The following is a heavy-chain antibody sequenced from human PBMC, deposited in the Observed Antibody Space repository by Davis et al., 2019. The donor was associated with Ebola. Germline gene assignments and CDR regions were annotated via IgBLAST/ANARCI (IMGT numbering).Heavy chain of an antibody. CDR3: GKGGTERG. V-gene: IGHV3-23*01. CDR2: ISGSGGST. CDR1: GFTFSSYG. D-gene: IGHD1-1*01. J-gene: IGHJ4*02. Sequence: GESLKISCAASGFTFSSYGMTWVRQAPGKGLEWVSSISGSGGSTYYADSVKGRFTISRDNSKNTLYLQMNSLRVEDTAVYYCGKGGTERGWGQGTLVSVSS.